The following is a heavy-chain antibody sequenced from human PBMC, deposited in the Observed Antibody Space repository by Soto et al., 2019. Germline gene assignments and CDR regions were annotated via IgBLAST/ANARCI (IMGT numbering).Heavy chain of an antibody. CDR2: IGDTGTTT. J-gene: IGHJ6*02. V-gene: IGHV3-23*01. CDR1: EFTINTFA. CDR3: VRDWSGKNCPCLDV. Sequence: GGSMSHSCAASEFTINTFAMTWVRQKPGEGPEWVSTIGDTGTTTYYANSVKGRFTISRDNSKNTLYLQMSSLRAEDTAVYYSVRDWSGKNCPCLDVWGQGTTVTVSS. D-gene: IGHD3-3*01.